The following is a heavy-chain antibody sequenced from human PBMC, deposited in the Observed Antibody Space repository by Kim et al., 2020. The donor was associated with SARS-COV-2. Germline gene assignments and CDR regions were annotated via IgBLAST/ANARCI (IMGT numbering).Heavy chain of an antibody. Sequence: GGSLRLSCAASGFTFSSYAMHWVRQAPGKGLEWVAVISYDGSNKYYADSVKGRFTISRDNSKNTLYLQMNSLRAEDTAVYYCARPYYDFWSGYYTAWFDP. CDR3: ARPYYDFWSGYYTAWFDP. J-gene: IGHJ5*02. D-gene: IGHD3-3*01. CDR1: GFTFSSYA. CDR2: ISYDGSNK. V-gene: IGHV3-30-3*01.